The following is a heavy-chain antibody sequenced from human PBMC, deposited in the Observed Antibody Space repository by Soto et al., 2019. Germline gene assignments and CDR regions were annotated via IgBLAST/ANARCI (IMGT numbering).Heavy chain of an antibody. Sequence: SETLSLTCTVSGGSISSSSYYWGWIRQPPGKGLEWIGSIYYSGSTYYNPSLKSRVTISVDTSKNQFSLKLSSVTAADTAVYYCARGYSVIVEIDYWGQGTLVTVSS. V-gene: IGHV4-39*01. CDR2: IYYSGST. CDR3: ARGYSVIVEIDY. J-gene: IGHJ4*02. CDR1: GGSISSSSYY. D-gene: IGHD3-22*01.